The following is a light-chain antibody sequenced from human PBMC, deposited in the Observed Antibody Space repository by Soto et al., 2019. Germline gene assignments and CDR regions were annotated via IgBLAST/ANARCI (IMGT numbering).Light chain of an antibody. J-gene: IGKJ2*01. CDR3: QQYSSSSPT. Sequence: DIQMTQSPSTLSASVGDRVTITCRASQSISSWLAWYQQKPGKAPKLLIYGASSLESGVPSRFSGNGSVTEFTLTIYSLQPDDFATYYCQQYSSSSPTFGQGTKLEIK. V-gene: IGKV1-5*01. CDR2: GAS. CDR1: QSISSW.